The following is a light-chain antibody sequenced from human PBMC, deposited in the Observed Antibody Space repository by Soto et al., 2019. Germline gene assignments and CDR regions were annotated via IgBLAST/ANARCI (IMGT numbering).Light chain of an antibody. V-gene: IGKV3-15*01. Sequence: EIVMTQSPVTLSVSPGERATLSCRASQRVSSNVAWYQQKPGQAPRLLIYGASTRATGIPARFSGSGSGTEFTLTISSLQSADFAVYYCQQYNNWPPYTFGQGTKVDIK. CDR3: QQYNNWPPYT. CDR1: QRVSSN. CDR2: GAS. J-gene: IGKJ2*01.